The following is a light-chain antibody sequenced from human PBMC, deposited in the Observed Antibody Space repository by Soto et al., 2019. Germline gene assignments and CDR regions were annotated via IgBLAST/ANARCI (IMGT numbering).Light chain of an antibody. J-gene: IGLJ1*01. CDR3: SSYTSSSTYV. CDR2: EVS. V-gene: IGLV2-14*01. CDR1: SSDVGGYNY. Sequence: QPVLTQPPSISATPGQKVTISCSGTSSDVGGYNYVSWYQQHPGKAPKLMIYEVSNRPSGVSNRFSGSKSGNTASLTISGLQAEDEADYYCSSYTSSSTYVFGTGTKVTVL.